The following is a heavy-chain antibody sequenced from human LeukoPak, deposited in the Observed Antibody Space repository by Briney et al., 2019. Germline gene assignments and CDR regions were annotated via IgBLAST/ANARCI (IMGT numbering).Heavy chain of an antibody. Sequence: PGGSLRLSCAASGFTFSSYWMNWVRQAPGKGLEWVANIKQDGSDKYYVDSVKGRFTISRDNAKNSLYLQMNSLRAEDTAVYYCAREKAIGGVIVIPSGYWGQGTLVTVSS. V-gene: IGHV3-7*03. D-gene: IGHD3-16*02. CDR3: AREKAIGGVIVIPSGY. J-gene: IGHJ4*02. CDR2: IKQDGSDK. CDR1: GFTFSSYW.